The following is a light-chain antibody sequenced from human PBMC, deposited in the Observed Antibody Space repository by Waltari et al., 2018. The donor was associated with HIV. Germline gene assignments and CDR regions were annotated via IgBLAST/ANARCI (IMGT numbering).Light chain of an antibody. CDR1: SSDVGGDKY. V-gene: IGLV2-8*01. CDR3: SSYAGSNNWVV. CDR2: DVS. J-gene: IGLJ2*01. Sequence: QSALTQPPSASGSPGQSVTISCTGTSSDVGGDKYVSWYQQHPGKAPKLMIYDVSKRPSGVPDRFSGSKSGNTASLTVSGLQAEDEADYYCSSYAGSNNWVVFGGGTKLTVL.